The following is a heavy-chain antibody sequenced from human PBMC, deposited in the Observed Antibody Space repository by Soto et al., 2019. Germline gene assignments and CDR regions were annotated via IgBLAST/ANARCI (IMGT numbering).Heavy chain of an antibody. CDR2: MNPNSGNT. D-gene: IGHD4-17*01. CDR3: ARASPLYGDYGYYYYYGMDV. J-gene: IGHJ6*02. V-gene: IGHV1-8*01. CDR1: GYTFTSYD. Sequence: QVKLVPSGAEVKKPGASVKISCKASGYTFTSYDIHWVRQATGQGLEWRGWMNPNSGNTGYAQKFQGSVNMTRNTSISTAYLELSSLRSEDTAVYYCARASPLYGDYGYYYYYGMDVGGPGTTVTVAS.